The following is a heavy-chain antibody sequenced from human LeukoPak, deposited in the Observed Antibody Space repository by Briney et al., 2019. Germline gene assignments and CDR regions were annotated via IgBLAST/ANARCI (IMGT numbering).Heavy chain of an antibody. CDR1: GFTFDDYA. V-gene: IGHV3-9*01. Sequence: GGSLRLSCAASGFTFDDYAMHWVRQAPGKGLEWVSHISWNSGTIGYADSVRGRFTISRDNAKNSLYLQMNSLRAEDTAVYYCAKAMDTAMVKDYWGQGTLVTVSS. CDR3: AKAMDTAMVKDY. J-gene: IGHJ4*02. CDR2: ISWNSGTI. D-gene: IGHD5-18*01.